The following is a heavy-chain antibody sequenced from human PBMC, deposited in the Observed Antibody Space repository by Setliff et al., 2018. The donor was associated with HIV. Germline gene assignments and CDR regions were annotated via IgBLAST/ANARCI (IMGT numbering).Heavy chain of an antibody. CDR3: AKTQGWHLINY. CDR1: GFTFSDYG. V-gene: IGHV3-30*02. J-gene: IGHJ4*02. CDR2: IRNDASNT. D-gene: IGHD6-19*01. Sequence: GGSLRLSCEASGFTFSDYGMHWVRQAPGKGLEWVTFIRNDASNTYYADSVKGRFTISRDSSKNTLCLQMDSLRTEDTAVYYCAKTQGWHLINYWGPGTLVTVSS.